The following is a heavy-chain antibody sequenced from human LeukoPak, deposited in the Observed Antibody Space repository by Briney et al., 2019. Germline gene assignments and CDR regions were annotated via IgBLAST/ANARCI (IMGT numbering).Heavy chain of an antibody. V-gene: IGHV1-8*01. J-gene: IGHJ4*02. CDR3: ARVVTIFGVAINALDY. D-gene: IGHD3-3*01. CDR2: MNPNSGNT. CDR1: GYTFTSYD. Sequence: ASVKVSCKASGYTFTSYDINWVRQATGQGLEWMGWMNPNSGNTGYAQKFQGRVTMTRNTSISTAYMELSSLRSEDTAVYYCARVVTIFGVAINALDYWGQGTLVTVSS.